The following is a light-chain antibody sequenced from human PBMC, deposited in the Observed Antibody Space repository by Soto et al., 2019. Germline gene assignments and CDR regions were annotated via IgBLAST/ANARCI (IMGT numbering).Light chain of an antibody. Sequence: EIVMTQSPATLSVSPGERATLSCRASQSVSSNLAWYQQKPGQAPRLLIYGASTRATGIPARFSGSGSGTEFTLTIXSXXXXXXXXYXCQQYNNWAGTFGQRTKVEIK. V-gene: IGKV3-15*01. J-gene: IGKJ1*01. CDR1: QSVSSN. CDR2: GAS. CDR3: QQYNNWAGT.